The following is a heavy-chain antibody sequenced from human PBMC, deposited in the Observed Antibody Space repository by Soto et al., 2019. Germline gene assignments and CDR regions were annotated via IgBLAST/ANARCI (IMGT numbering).Heavy chain of an antibody. CDR2: INAGNGNT. CDR1: GYTFTSYA. CDR3: ARTLVGATRADY. D-gene: IGHD1-26*01. Sequence: QVQLVQSGAEVKKPGASVKVYCKASGYTFTSYAMHWVRQAPGQRLEWMGWINAGNGNTKYSQKFQGRVTITRDTSASTAYMELSSLRSEETAVYYCARTLVGATRADYWGQGTLVTVSS. J-gene: IGHJ4*02. V-gene: IGHV1-3*01.